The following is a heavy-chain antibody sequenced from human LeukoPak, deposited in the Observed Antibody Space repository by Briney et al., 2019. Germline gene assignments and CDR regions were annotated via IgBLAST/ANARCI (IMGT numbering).Heavy chain of an antibody. CDR1: GFTVSSNY. D-gene: IGHD5-24*01. Sequence: GGSLRLSCAASGFTVSSNYMSWVRQAPGKGLEWVSVIYSGGSTYYADSVKGRFTISRDNSKNTLYLQMNSLRAEDTAVYYCARLLEVEMATIGTFDYWGQGTLVTVSS. CDR3: ARLLEVEMATIGTFDY. V-gene: IGHV3-53*01. J-gene: IGHJ4*02. CDR2: IYSGGST.